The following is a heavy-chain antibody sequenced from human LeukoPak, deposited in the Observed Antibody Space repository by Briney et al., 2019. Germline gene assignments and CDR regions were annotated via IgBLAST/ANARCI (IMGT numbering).Heavy chain of an antibody. Sequence: GGSLRLSCVGSGFTFTTYWMSWVRQAPGKGLEWVSLIYTGGSTYSADSVKGRFTISRDNSKNMVYLQMNSLRVEDTAVYYCARGPSSFGSGSFLGWFDPWGQGTPVTVSS. D-gene: IGHD3-10*01. CDR3: ARGPSSFGSGSFLGWFDP. V-gene: IGHV3-66*01. CDR2: IYTGGST. J-gene: IGHJ5*02. CDR1: GFTFTTYW.